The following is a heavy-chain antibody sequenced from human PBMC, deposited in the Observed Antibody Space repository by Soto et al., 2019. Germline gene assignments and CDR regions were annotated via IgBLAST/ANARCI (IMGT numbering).Heavy chain of an antibody. CDR2: INAGNGNT. CDR3: ARDRRSYNWNPVSPLDY. D-gene: IGHD1-20*01. Sequence: ASVKVSCKASGYTFTSYAMHWVRQAPGQRLEWMGWINAGNGNTKYSQKFQGRVTITRDTSASTAYMELSSLRSEDTAVYYCARDRRSYNWNPVSPLDYWGQGTLVTVSS. J-gene: IGHJ4*02. CDR1: GYTFTSYA. V-gene: IGHV1-3*01.